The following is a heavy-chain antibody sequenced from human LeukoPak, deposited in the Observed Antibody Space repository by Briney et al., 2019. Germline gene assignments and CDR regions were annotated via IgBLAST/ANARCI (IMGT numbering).Heavy chain of an antibody. V-gene: IGHV1-2*02. J-gene: IGHJ5*02. D-gene: IGHD6-13*01. CDR3: ARRIAAAGTWWFDP. Sequence: PGASVKVSCKASGYTFTGYYMHWVRQAPGQGLEWMGWINPNSGGTNYAQKFQGRVTMTRDTSISTAYMELSRLRSDDTAVYYCARRIAAAGTWWFDPWGQGTLVTVSS. CDR1: GYTFTGYY. CDR2: INPNSGGT.